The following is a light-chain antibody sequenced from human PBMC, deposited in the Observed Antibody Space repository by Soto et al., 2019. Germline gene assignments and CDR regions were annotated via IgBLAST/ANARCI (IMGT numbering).Light chain of an antibody. J-gene: IGKJ2*01. V-gene: IGKV3-20*01. CDR1: QSVSSNF. CDR2: GAS. Sequence: EIVLTQSPGTLSLSPGERATLSCRASQSVSSNFLAWYQHKPGQAPKLLISGASSRATGIPDRFSGSGSGTDFTITISRLEPEDFALYSCQQYGSSPGTFGQGTKLEIK. CDR3: QQYGSSPGT.